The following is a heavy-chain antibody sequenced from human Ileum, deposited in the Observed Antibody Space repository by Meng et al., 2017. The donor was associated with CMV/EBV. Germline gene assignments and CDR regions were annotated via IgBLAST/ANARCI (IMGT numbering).Heavy chain of an antibody. CDR2: INPNGGTT. CDR3: ARWNDFWSGYHYGMDV. D-gene: IGHD3-3*01. Sequence: ASVKVSCKASGYTFTHYSIHWVRQAPGQGLEWVGIINPNGGTTTYAQKFQDRVTMTRDTSTGTVYMDLSSLRSEDTALYYCARWNDFWSGYHYGMDVWGQETTVTVSS. V-gene: IGHV1-46*01. J-gene: IGHJ6*02. CDR1: GYTFTHYS.